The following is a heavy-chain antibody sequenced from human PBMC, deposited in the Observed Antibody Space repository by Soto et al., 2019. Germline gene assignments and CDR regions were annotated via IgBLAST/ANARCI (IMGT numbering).Heavy chain of an antibody. V-gene: IGHV3-30*18. CDR3: AKGILSATIGPYAMDV. CDR2: ISYDGNYI. CDR1: GFAFSSYA. Sequence: GGSLRLSCEASGFAFSSYAMHWVRQAPGKGLEWVGVISYDGNYIYYADSVKGRFTIPRDNSKNTLYVQVNSLRPEDTAVYYCAKGILSATIGPYAMDVWGQGTTVTVSS. J-gene: IGHJ6*02. D-gene: IGHD3-16*01.